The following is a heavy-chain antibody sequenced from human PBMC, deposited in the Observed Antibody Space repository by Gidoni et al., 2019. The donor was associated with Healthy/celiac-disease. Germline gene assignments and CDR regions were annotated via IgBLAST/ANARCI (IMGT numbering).Heavy chain of an antibody. CDR1: GGSFSGYY. V-gene: IGHV4-34*01. Sequence: QVQLQQWGAGLLKPSETLSLTCAVYGGSFSGYYWSWIRQPPGKGLEWIGEINHSGSTNDNPSLKSRVTISVDTSKNQFSLKLSSVTAADTAVYYCARGHPGYCSGGSCYFFDYWGQGTLVTVSS. D-gene: IGHD2-15*01. CDR3: ARGHPGYCSGGSCYFFDY. J-gene: IGHJ4*02. CDR2: INHSGST.